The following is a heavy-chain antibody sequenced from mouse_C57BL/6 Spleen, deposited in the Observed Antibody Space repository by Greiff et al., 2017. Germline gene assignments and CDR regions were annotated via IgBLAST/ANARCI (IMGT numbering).Heavy chain of an antibody. CDR1: GYTFTGYW. V-gene: IGHV1-9*01. CDR3: ARDYYGSSHYWYFDV. Sequence: VQLQQSGAELMKPGASVKLSCKATGYTFTGYWIEWVKQRPGHGLEWIGEILTGSGSTTYNEKFKGKATFTADTSSNTAYMQLSSLTTEDSAIYYCARDYYGSSHYWYFDVWGTGTTVTVSS. CDR2: ILTGSGST. D-gene: IGHD1-1*01. J-gene: IGHJ1*03.